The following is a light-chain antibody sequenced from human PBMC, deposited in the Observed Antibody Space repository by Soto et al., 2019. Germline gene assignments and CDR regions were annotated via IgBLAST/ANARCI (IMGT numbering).Light chain of an antibody. Sequence: EIVLTQSPGTLSLSPGERGTLSCRASQSVSNNFLAWYQQKPGQAPRLLIYGASSRATGIPDRFSGSGSGTDFTLTISRLEPEDFAVYYCQQYVGPPYTFGQGTKLEIK. CDR2: GAS. V-gene: IGKV3-20*01. CDR3: QQYVGPPYT. J-gene: IGKJ2*01. CDR1: QSVSNNF.